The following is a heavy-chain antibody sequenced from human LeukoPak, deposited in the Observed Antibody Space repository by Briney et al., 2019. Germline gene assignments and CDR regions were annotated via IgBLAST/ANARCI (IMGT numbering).Heavy chain of an antibody. D-gene: IGHD5-18*01. CDR2: IYYSGST. CDR3: ARDVGNSYGYAFGY. CDR1: GGSISSYY. V-gene: IGHV4-59*01. Sequence: SETLSLTCTVSGGSISSYYWSWIRQPPGKGLEWIGYIYYSGSTNYNPSLKSRVTISVDTSKNQFSLTLSSVTAADTAVYYCARDVGNSYGYAFGYWGQGTLVIVSS. J-gene: IGHJ4*02.